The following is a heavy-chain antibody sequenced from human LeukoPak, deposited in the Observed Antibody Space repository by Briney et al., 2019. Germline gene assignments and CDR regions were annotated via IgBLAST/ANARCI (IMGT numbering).Heavy chain of an antibody. CDR3: ARGAVAVRNAFDI. CDR2: TYYSSKWYN. J-gene: IGHJ3*02. V-gene: IGHV6-1*01. Sequence: SRTLSLTCAISGDSVSSNSAAWNSIRQSPSKGLECLRRTYYSSKWYNDYAVSVKSRITINPDTSKYQFSLQLNSVTPEDTALYYCARGAVAVRNAFDIWGQGTMVTVSS. CDR1: GDSVSSNSAA. D-gene: IGHD6-19*01.